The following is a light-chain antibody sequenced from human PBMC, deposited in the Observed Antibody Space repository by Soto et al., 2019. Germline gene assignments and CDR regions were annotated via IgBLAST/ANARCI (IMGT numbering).Light chain of an antibody. V-gene: IGLV3-21*02. CDR2: DDN. Sequence: SYEPTQPPSVSVAPGQTARITCGGNNIGSTSVHWYQQRPGQAPVLVVYDDNDRPSGIPERFSGSNSENTATLTITRVEAGDEADYYCQVWNITTDHYVFGTGTKV. CDR1: NIGSTS. J-gene: IGLJ1*01. CDR3: QVWNITTDHYV.